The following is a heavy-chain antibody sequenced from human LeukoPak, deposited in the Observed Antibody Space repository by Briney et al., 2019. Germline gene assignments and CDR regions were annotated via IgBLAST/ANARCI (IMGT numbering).Heavy chain of an antibody. CDR3: ARDGYYGSDDYYYYMDV. Sequence: GGSLRLSCAASGFTFSSYSMNWVRQAPGKGLEWVSSISSSSSYIYYADSVKGRFTISRDNAKNSLYLQMNSLRAEDTAVYYCARDGYYGSDDYYYYMDVWGKGTTVTVSS. J-gene: IGHJ6*03. CDR1: GFTFSSYS. D-gene: IGHD3-10*01. CDR2: ISSSSSYI. V-gene: IGHV3-21*01.